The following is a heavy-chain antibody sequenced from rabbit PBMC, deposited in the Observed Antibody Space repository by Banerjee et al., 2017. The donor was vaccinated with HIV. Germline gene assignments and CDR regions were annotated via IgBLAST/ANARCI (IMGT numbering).Heavy chain of an antibody. CDR1: GFSFSSSYW. J-gene: IGHJ3*01. CDR2: IYAGSSGST. CDR3: ARRDAAYDVAIGL. Sequence: QEQLVESGGGLVMPGASLTLTCTASGFSFSSSYWICWVRQAPGKGLEWIGCIYAGSSGSTYYAGWTKGRFTISKTSSTTVTLQMTSLTAADTATYFCARRDAAYDVAIGLWGQGTLVTVS. D-gene: IGHD6-1*01. V-gene: IGHV1S45*01.